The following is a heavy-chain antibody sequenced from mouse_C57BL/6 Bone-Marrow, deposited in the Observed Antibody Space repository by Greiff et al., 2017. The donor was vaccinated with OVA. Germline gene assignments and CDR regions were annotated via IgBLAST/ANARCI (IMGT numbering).Heavy chain of an antibody. Sequence: QVQLKQPGAELVKPGASVKLSCKASGYTFTSYWMQWVKQRPGQGLEWIGEIDPSDSYTNYNQKFKGKATLTVDTSSSTAYMQLSSLTSEDSAVYYCARLRQLRLRPAWFAYWGQGTLVTVSA. CDR2: IDPSDSYT. CDR3: ARLRQLRLRPAWFAY. CDR1: GYTFTSYW. J-gene: IGHJ3*01. D-gene: IGHD3-2*02. V-gene: IGHV1-50*01.